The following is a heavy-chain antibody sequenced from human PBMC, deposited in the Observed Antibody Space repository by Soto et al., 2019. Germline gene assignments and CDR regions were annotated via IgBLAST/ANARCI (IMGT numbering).Heavy chain of an antibody. D-gene: IGHD3-16*02. J-gene: IGHJ4*01. CDR3: ARAVITFGGVIVFDY. V-gene: IGHV1-18*01. Sequence: QVQLVQSGAEVKKPGASVKVSCKASGYTFTSYGISWVRQAPGQGLEWMGWISAYNGNTNYAQKLQGRVTMTTDTSASTAYMELRSLRSDHTAVYYCARAVITFGGVIVFDYWGQGTLVTVSS. CDR2: ISAYNGNT. CDR1: GYTFTSYG.